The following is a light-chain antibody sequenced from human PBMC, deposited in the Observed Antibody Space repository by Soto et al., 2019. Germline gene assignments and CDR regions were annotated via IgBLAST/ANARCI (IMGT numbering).Light chain of an antibody. CDR2: GAS. V-gene: IGKV3-20*01. CDR3: QQYGSSLT. Sequence: EIVLTQSPGTLSLSSGERATLSCRASQRVSSSNLAWYQQKPGQAPRLLIYGASNRATGIPDRFSGSGSGTDFTLTISRLEPEDFAVYHCQQYGSSLTFGQGTRLEIK. CDR1: QRVSSSN. J-gene: IGKJ5*01.